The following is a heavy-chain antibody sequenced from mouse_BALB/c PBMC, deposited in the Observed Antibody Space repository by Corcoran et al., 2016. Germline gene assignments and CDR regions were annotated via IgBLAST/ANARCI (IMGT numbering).Heavy chain of an antibody. V-gene: IGHV1S136*01. J-gene: IGHJ2*01. CDR3: ARTHRSCYFDY. Sequence: EVQLQQSGPELVKPGASVKMSCKASGYTFTSYVMHWVKQKPGQGLEWIGYINPYNDGTKYNEKFKGKATLTSDKSSSTAYMELSSLTYEDSAVYYCARTHRSCYFDYWGQGTTLTVSS. D-gene: IGHD2-14*01. CDR1: GYTFTSYV. CDR2: INPYNDGT.